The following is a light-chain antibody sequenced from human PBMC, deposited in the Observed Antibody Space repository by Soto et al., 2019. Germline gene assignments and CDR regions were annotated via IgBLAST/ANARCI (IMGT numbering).Light chain of an antibody. V-gene: IGKV1-12*01. CDR3: HQANSFPHT. CDR1: QDLSRW. CDR2: ATS. Sequence: DIQMTQSPSSVSASVGDRVIITCRASQDLSRWLAWYQQKPGKAPQLLIYATSTLQSGGPSRFSRSGSGTDFTLTISSLQPEDFATDYCHQANSFPHTLGGGTRVEIK. J-gene: IGKJ4*01.